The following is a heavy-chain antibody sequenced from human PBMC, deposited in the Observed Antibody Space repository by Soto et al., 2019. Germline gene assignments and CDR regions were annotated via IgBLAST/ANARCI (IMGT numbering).Heavy chain of an antibody. CDR1: GYTFTSYY. CDR2: INPSGGST. Sequence: ASVKVSCKASGYTFTSYYMHWVRQAPGQGLEWMGIINPSGGSTSYAQKFQGRVTMTRDTSTSTVYMELSSLRSEDTAVYYCARDMREGSIAAAGTGPAEYFQHWGQGTLVTVS. J-gene: IGHJ1*01. V-gene: IGHV1-46*01. D-gene: IGHD6-13*01. CDR3: ARDMREGSIAAAGTGPAEYFQH.